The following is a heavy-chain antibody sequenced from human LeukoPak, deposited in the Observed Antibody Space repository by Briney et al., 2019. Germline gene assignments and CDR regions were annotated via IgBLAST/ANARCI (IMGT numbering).Heavy chain of an antibody. D-gene: IGHD2-2*01. J-gene: IGHJ4*02. CDR1: GGSISSYY. CDR3: AGLYCSSISCYADY. Sequence: PSETLSLTCTVSGGSISSYYWSWIRQPPGKGLEWIGYIYYSGSTNYNPSLKSRVTISVDTSKNQFSLKLSSVTAADTAVYYCAGLYCSSISCYADYWGQGTLVTVSS. CDR2: IYYSGST. V-gene: IGHV4-59*01.